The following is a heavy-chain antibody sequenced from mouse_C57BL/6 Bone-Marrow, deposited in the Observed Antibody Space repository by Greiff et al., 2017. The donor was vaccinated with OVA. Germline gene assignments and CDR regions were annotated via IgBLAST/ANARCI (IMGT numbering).Heavy chain of an antibody. Sequence: QVQLKESGPGLVAPSQSLSITCTVSGFSLTSYGVPWVRQPPGKGLEWLVVIWSDGSTTYNSALKSRLSISKDNSKSQVFLKMNSLQTDDTAMYYCARHDLYYDYEFAYWGQGTLVTVSA. V-gene: IGHV2-6-1*01. CDR3: ARHDLYYDYEFAY. J-gene: IGHJ3*01. CDR1: GFSLTSYG. D-gene: IGHD2-4*01. CDR2: IWSDGST.